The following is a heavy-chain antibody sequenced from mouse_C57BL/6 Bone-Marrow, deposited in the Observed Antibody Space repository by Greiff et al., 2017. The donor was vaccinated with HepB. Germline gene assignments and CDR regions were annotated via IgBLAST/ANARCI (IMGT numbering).Heavy chain of an antibody. CDR3: AREWANYGRNYAMDY. D-gene: IGHD1-1*01. CDR1: GYTFTDYY. V-gene: IGHV1-26*01. J-gene: IGHJ4*01. Sequence: EVQLQQSGPELVKPGASVKISCKASGYTFTDYYMNWVKQSHGKSLEWIGDINPNNGGTSYNQKFKGKATLTVDKSSSTAYMELRSLTSEDSAVYYCAREWANYGRNYAMDYWGQGTSVTVSS. CDR2: INPNNGGT.